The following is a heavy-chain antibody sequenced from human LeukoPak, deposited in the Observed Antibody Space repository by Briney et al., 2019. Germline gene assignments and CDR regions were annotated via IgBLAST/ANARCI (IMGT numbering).Heavy chain of an antibody. V-gene: IGHV1-18*01. CDR2: ISAYNGNT. CDR1: GYTFSNYG. J-gene: IGHJ5*02. CDR3: AREIGYCSGGSCYPTLYSLGYNWFDP. Sequence: GASVKVSCKASGYTFSNYGISWVRQAPGQGLEWMGWISAYNGNTNYAQKLQGRVTMTTDTSTSTAYMELRSLRSDDTAVYYCAREIGYCSGGSCYPTLYSLGYNWFDPWGQGTLVTVSS. D-gene: IGHD2-15*01.